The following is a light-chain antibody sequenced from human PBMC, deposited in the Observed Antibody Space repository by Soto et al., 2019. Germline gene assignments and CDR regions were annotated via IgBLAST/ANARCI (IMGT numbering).Light chain of an antibody. CDR3: QQSADTPPGS. CDR1: QSIRKY. J-gene: IGKJ3*01. Sequence: FGSSLCAYVGDRVIITCRASQSIRKYLNWYQHKPGKVPTLLIYAASSLQSGVPSRFSGSGSGTEFTITITCVLPEYLATHYCQQSADTPPGSFGHGAKVDIK. CDR2: AAS. V-gene: IGKV1-39*01.